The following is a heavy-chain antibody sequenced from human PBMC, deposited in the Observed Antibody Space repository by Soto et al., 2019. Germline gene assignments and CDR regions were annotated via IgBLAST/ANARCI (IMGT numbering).Heavy chain of an antibody. Sequence: EVQVLESGGGLVQPGGSLRLSCAASGFTFSSYAMSWVRQAPGKGLEWVSGLSGSGDSTYYADSVKGRFIISRDNSKNTRYLQVNCLRAADKAVYYCAKDSEQLLGPRPFNLWGQGTVVTVSS. V-gene: IGHV3-23*01. J-gene: IGHJ3*01. CDR1: GFTFSSYA. CDR3: AKDSEQLLGPRPFNL. CDR2: LSGSGDST. D-gene: IGHD6-19*01.